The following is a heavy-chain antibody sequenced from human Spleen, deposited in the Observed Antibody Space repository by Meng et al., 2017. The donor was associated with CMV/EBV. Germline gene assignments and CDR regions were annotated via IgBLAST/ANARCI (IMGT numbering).Heavy chain of an antibody. CDR3: TRTEDSSIWSFIEYGMDV. CDR2: IRSKAYGGKT. Sequence: GESLKISCKGSGFTFGDYAMSWVRQAPGKGLEWVGCIRSKAYGGKTEYAASVKGRFTISRDDSKSIAYLQRNSLKTEDTAVYYCTRTEDSSIWSFIEYGMDVWGQGTTVTVSS. J-gene: IGHJ6*02. V-gene: IGHV3-49*04. CDR1: GFTFGDYA. D-gene: IGHD6-13*01.